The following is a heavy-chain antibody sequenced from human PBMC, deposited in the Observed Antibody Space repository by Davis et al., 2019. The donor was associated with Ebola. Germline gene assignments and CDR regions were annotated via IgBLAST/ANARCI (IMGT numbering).Heavy chain of an antibody. CDR3: ARDRFPYGFDP. D-gene: IGHD3-16*01. Sequence: GGSLRLSCAASGFTFSNYGMHWVRQAPGKGLEWVAVISYDGSAKYYGDSVKGRFTISRDNSKNTLYLQMNSLRAEDTAVYYCARDRFPYGFDPWGQGTLVTVSS. J-gene: IGHJ5*02. V-gene: IGHV3-30*03. CDR1: GFTFSNYG. CDR2: ISYDGSAK.